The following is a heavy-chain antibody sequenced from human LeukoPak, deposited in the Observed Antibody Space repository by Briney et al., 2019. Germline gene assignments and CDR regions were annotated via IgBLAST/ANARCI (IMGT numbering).Heavy chain of an antibody. D-gene: IGHD2-8*02. CDR3: ARHNHDWGWDF. CDR2: IWPDGTIQ. V-gene: IGHV3-33*01. CDR1: GFIFSYYG. Sequence: PGRSLRLSCAASGFIFSYYGMHWVRQAPGKGLEWLAVIWPDGTIQYYADPVKGRFTISRDNSKNTLYLQLTGLRADDSAVYYFARHNHDWGWDFWGQGAQVTVSS. J-gene: IGHJ4*02.